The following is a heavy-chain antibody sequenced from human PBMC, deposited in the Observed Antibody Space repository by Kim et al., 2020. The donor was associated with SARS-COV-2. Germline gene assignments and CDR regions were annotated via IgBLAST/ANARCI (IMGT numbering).Heavy chain of an antibody. V-gene: IGHV4-61*07. CDR3: ARQLIAVAGMGFDY. J-gene: IGHJ4*02. D-gene: IGHD6-19*01. Sequence: NPPRKGRVTHSVDTSKNQFSLKLSSVTAADTAVYYCARQLIAVAGMGFDYWGQGTLVTVSS.